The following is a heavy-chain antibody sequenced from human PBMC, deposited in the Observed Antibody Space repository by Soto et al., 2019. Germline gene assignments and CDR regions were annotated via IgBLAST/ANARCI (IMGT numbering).Heavy chain of an antibody. D-gene: IGHD3-16*01. CDR2: IYPGDSDT. CDR1: GYSFTSYW. CDR3: SRQDVEGGGNHYPVYFDY. Sequence: GESLKTSCKGSGYSFTSYWIAWVRQMPGKGLEWMGIIYPGDSDTRYSPSFQGQVTISADKSISTAYLQWSSLKASDTAMYYCSRQDVEGGGNHYPVYFDYWGPGTLVTVSS. V-gene: IGHV5-51*01. J-gene: IGHJ4*02.